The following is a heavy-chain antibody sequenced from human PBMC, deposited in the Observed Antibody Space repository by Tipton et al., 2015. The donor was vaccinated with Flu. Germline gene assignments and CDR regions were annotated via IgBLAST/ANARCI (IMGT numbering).Heavy chain of an antibody. CDR3: ARGAEEGYLTAFDY. CDR2: IYNSGRT. CDR1: GGSISSYY. J-gene: IGHJ4*02. V-gene: IGHV4-59*01. Sequence: TLSLTCTVSGGSISSYYWSWIRQPPGKGLEWIGYIYNSGRTNYNLSLKSRATISVDTSENQFSLKLSSVTAADTAVYYCARGAEEGYLTAFDYWGQGALVTVSS. D-gene: IGHD5-18*01.